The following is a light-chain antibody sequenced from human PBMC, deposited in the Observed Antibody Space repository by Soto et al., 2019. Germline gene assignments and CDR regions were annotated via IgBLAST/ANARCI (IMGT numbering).Light chain of an antibody. J-gene: IGLJ1*01. CDR1: SYNIRAGYD. CDR3: QSYDSSLSGSYV. Sequence: QSVLKEPPSMSGAPGQRVTISCTGSSYNIRAGYDVHWYQQLPGTAPKLLIYGNNNRPSGVPDRFSGSKSGTSASLAITGLQAEDEADYYCQSYDSSLSGSYVFGTGTKVTV. CDR2: GNN. V-gene: IGLV1-40*01.